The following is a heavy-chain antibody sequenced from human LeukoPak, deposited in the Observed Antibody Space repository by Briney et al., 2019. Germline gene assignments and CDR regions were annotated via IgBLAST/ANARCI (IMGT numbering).Heavy chain of an antibody. CDR3: ARATGDWVWYFDL. J-gene: IGHJ2*01. Sequence: PSETLSLTCTVSGGSISSTSDYWGWIRQPPGKGLEWIGYIYYSGSTNYNPSLKSRVTISVDTSKNQFSLELSSVTAADTAVYYCARATGDWVWYFDLWGRGTLVTVSS. D-gene: IGHD7-27*01. V-gene: IGHV4-61*05. CDR1: GGSISSTSDY. CDR2: IYYSGST.